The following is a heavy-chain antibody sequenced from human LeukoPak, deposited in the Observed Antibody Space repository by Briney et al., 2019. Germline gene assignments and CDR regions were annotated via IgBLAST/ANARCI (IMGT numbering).Heavy chain of an antibody. V-gene: IGHV3-15*01. Sequence: GGSLRLSCAASGFTFSNAWVSWVRQAPGKGLEWVGRIKSKTDGGTTDYAAPVKGRFTISRDDSKNMLYLQTNSLKTEDTAVYYCTTVLRTTYYYGMDVWGQGTTVTVSS. D-gene: IGHD1-7*01. CDR2: IKSKTDGGTT. CDR1: GFTFSNAW. CDR3: TTVLRTTYYYGMDV. J-gene: IGHJ6*02.